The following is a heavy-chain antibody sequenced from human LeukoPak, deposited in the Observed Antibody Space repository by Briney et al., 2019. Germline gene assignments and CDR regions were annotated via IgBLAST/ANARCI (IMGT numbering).Heavy chain of an antibody. CDR2: ISGFSSYI. CDR3: AREIGVGVGVRYFYYGMDV. V-gene: IGHV3-21*01. J-gene: IGHJ6*02. CDR1: EFTFSSYS. D-gene: IGHD3-3*01. Sequence: GGSLRLSCAASEFTFSSYSMNWVRQAPGKGLEWVSSISGFSSYIYYADSVRGRFTISRDNAKNSLYLQMNSLRAEDTAVYYCAREIGVGVGVRYFYYGMDVWGQGTTVTVSS.